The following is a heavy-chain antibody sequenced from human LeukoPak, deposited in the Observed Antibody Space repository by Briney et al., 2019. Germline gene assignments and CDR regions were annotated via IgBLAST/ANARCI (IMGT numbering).Heavy chain of an antibody. V-gene: IGHV1-18*01. CDR1: GYTFTSYG. Sequence: ASVKVSCKASGYTFTSYGISWVRQAPGQGLEWMGWISAYNGNTNYAQKLQGRVTMTTDTSTSTAYMELRSLRSDDTAVYYCARDGPYDFWSGYYTFHYYYYVDVWGKGTTVTASS. CDR3: ARDGPYDFWSGYYTFHYYYYVDV. D-gene: IGHD3-3*01. J-gene: IGHJ6*03. CDR2: ISAYNGNT.